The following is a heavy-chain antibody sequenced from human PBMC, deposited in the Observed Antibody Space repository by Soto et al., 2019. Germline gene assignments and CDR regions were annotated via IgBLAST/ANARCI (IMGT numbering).Heavy chain of an antibody. J-gene: IGHJ5*02. V-gene: IGHV3-23*01. CDR3: AKDKAYSSGLGGDHPFDP. CDR2: ISGSGGST. D-gene: IGHD6-25*01. CDR1: GFTFSSYA. Sequence: EVQLLESGGGLVQPGGSLRLSCAASGFTFSSYAMSWVRQAPGKGLEWVSAISGSGGSTYYADSVKGRFTISRDNSKNTLYLQMNRLRAEDTAVYYCAKDKAYSSGLGGDHPFDPWGQGTLVTVSS.